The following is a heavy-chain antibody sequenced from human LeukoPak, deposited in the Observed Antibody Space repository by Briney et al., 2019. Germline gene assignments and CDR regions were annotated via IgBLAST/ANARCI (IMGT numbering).Heavy chain of an antibody. Sequence: SETLSLTCAVYGGSFSGYYWSWIRQPPGKGLEWIGEINHSGSTNYNPSLKSRVTISVDTSKNQFSLKLSSVTAADTAVYYCARSTGYSGYDDYYYYYYMDVWGKGTTVTISS. J-gene: IGHJ6*03. D-gene: IGHD5-12*01. V-gene: IGHV4-34*01. CDR2: INHSGST. CDR1: GGSFSGYY. CDR3: ARSTGYSGYDDYYYYYYMDV.